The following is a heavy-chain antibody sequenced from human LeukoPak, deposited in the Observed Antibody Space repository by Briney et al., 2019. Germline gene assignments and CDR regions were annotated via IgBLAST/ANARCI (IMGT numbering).Heavy chain of an antibody. CDR2: IGSSSGYI. CDR3: ARDLHSSKY. J-gene: IGHJ4*02. Sequence: GGSLRLFCAASGFTFGTYNMNWVRQAPGKGLEWVSSIGSSSGYIYYADPVKGRFTISRDNAKNSLYLQMNSLRAEDTAVYYCARDLHSSKYWGQGTLVTVSS. D-gene: IGHD6-13*01. CDR1: GFTFGTYN. V-gene: IGHV3-21*01.